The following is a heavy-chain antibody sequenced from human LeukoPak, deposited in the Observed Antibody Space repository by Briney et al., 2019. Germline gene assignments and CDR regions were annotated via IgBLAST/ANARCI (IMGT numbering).Heavy chain of an antibody. J-gene: IGHJ3*02. V-gene: IGHV4-59*01. D-gene: IGHD6-19*01. Sequence: SETLSLTCTVSGGSISSYYWSWIRQPPGKGLEWIGYIYYSGSTTYNPSLKSRVTISVDTSKNQFSLKLSAVTAADTAVYYCARDRGSGWYGAFDIWGQGTMVTVSS. CDR3: ARDRGSGWYGAFDI. CDR2: IYYSGST. CDR1: GGSISSYY.